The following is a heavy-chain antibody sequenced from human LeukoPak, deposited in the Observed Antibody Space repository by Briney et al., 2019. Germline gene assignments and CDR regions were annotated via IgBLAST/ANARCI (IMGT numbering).Heavy chain of an antibody. V-gene: IGHV3-30*18. CDR3: AKGAGYSSGWLFDY. Sequence: PGGSLRLSCAASGFTFDDYGMSWVRQAPGKGLEWVAVISYDGSNKYYADSVKGRFTISRDNSKNTPYLQTNSLRAEDTAVYYCAKGAGYSSGWLFDYWGQGTLVTVSS. CDR2: ISYDGSNK. CDR1: GFTFDDYG. J-gene: IGHJ4*02. D-gene: IGHD6-19*01.